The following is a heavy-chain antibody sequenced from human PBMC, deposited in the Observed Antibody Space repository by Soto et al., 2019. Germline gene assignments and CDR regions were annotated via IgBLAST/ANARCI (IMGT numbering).Heavy chain of an antibody. CDR2: ISAYNGNT. CDR1: GYTLTSYG. J-gene: IGHJ5*02. CDR3: ARRMDSSIAARSLNWFEP. V-gene: IGHV1-18*01. Sequence: ASVKVSCKASGYTLTSYGISWVRQAPGEGLEWMGWISAYNGNTNYAQKLQGRVTMTTDTSTSTAYRELRSLRSDDTAVYYCARRMDSSIAARSLNWFEPWGQGTLVTVSS. D-gene: IGHD6-6*01.